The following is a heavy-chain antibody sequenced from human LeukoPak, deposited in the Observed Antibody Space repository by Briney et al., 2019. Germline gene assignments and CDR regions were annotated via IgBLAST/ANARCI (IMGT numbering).Heavy chain of an antibody. D-gene: IGHD3-22*01. CDR1: GFTFSSYG. CDR2: ISYDGSNK. J-gene: IGHJ4*02. Sequence: PGGSLRLSCAASGFTFSSYGMHWVRQAPGKGLEWVAVISYDGSNKYYADSVKGRFTISRDNSKDTLYLQMNSLRAEDPAVYYCAKGSYDSSGYYYYFDYWGQGTLVTVAS. CDR3: AKGSYDSSGYYYYFDY. V-gene: IGHV3-30*18.